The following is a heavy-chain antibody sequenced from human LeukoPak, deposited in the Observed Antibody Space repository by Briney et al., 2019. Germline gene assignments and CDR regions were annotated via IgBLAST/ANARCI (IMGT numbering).Heavy chain of an antibody. D-gene: IGHD6-19*01. V-gene: IGHV4-59*08. CDR1: GGSISDYF. J-gene: IGHJ4*02. CDR3: ARLRAVAGDLYFDY. CDR2: VFYNGST. Sequence: SETLSLTCTVSGGSISDYFWSWIRQPPGKGLEWVGYVFYNGSTNYNPSLKSRVTISVDTSRNQFSLKLSSLTAADTAVYYCARLRAVAGDLYFDYWGQGTLVTVSS.